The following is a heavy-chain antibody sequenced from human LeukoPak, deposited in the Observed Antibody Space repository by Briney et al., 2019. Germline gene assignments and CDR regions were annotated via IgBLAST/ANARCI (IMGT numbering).Heavy chain of an antibody. CDR3: ARNDPEWELGTGLCSY. CDR2: ISHDGSKA. CDR1: GFTFNTYA. V-gene: IGHV3-30*04. D-gene: IGHD1-26*01. Sequence: PGGSLRLSCEASGFTFNTYAMHWVRQAPGKGLEWVASISHDGSKADYIDSVKGRFTISRDNSRNTLDLQMNTLRDDDTGVYFCARNDPEWELGTGLCSYWGQGTLVIVSS. J-gene: IGHJ4*02.